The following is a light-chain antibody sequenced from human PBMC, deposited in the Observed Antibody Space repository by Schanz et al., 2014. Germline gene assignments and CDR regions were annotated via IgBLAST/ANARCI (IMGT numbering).Light chain of an antibody. Sequence: IVLTQSPGTLSLSPGERATLSCRSSQSVSTIDLAWYQQKPGQAPRVLIYGASIRASGIPDRFSGSGSGTDFTLTITRLEPEDFAVYYCQHYSMSPLFGQGTRVEI. CDR3: QHYSMSPL. J-gene: IGKJ1*01. CDR2: GAS. CDR1: QSVSTID. V-gene: IGKV3-20*01.